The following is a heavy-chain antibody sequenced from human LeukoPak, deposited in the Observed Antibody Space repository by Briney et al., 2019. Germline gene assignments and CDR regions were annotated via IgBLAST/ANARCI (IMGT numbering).Heavy chain of an antibody. J-gene: IGHJ4*02. V-gene: IGHV1-69*04. D-gene: IGHD5-18*01. Sequence: GASVKVSCKASGYTFTSYAISWVRQAPGQGLEWMGRIIPILGIANYAQKFQGRVTITADKSTSTAYMELSSLRSEDTAVYYCARDWDTMPPDYWGQGTLVTVSS. CDR1: GYTFTSYA. CDR3: ARDWDTMPPDY. CDR2: IIPILGIA.